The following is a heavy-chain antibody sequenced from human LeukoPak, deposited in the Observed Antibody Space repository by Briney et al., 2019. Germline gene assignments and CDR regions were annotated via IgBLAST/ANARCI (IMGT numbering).Heavy chain of an antibody. Sequence: SETLSLTCTVSGGSISSYYWSWIRQPPGRGLEWIGYIYYSGSTNYNPSLNSRITISVDTSKNQFSLKLSSVTAADTAVYYCARGGQAILDYWGQGTLVTVSS. CDR1: GGSISSYY. J-gene: IGHJ4*02. CDR2: IYYSGST. CDR3: ARGGQAILDY. D-gene: IGHD2-15*01. V-gene: IGHV4-59*01.